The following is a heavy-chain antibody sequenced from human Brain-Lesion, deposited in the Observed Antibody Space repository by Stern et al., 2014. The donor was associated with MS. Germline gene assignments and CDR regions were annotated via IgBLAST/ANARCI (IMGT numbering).Heavy chain of an antibody. CDR1: GGSVSSTSYA. J-gene: IGHJ5*02. Sequence: QVQLQESGPGLVKPSETLSLTCTVAGGSVSSTSYAWAWIRQPPGKGLEWIGTIYYSGNTYYRPSLKSRLTISLDTSKNQYSLQLRCVTAADTAVYYCAGEEDIRYCSGGSCTGNWFDPWGQGTLVTVSS. D-gene: IGHD2-15*01. CDR3: AGEEDIRYCSGGSCTGNWFDP. V-gene: IGHV4-39*01. CDR2: IYYSGNT.